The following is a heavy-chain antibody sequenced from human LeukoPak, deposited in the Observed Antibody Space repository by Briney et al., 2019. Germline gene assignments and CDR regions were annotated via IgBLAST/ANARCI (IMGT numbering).Heavy chain of an antibody. Sequence: PGGSLRLSCAASGFTFRSYAMSWVRQAPGKGLEWVSAISGSGGSTYYADSVKGRFTISRDNSKNTLYLQMNSLRAEDTAVYYCAKSNRGYCSSTSCYHLDYWGQGTLVTVSS. V-gene: IGHV3-23*01. J-gene: IGHJ4*02. CDR1: GFTFRSYA. D-gene: IGHD2-2*01. CDR3: AKSNRGYCSSTSCYHLDY. CDR2: ISGSGGST.